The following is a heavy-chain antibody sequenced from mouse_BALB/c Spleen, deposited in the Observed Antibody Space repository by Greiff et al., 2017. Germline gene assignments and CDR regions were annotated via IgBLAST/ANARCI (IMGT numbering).Heavy chain of an antibody. CDR3: ARDRDYDAAMDY. D-gene: IGHD2-4*01. CDR1: GFTFSSYG. J-gene: IGHJ4*01. V-gene: IGHV5-6*01. Sequence: EVHLVESGGDLVKPGGSLKLSCAASGFTFSSYGMSWVRQTPDKRLEWVATISSGGSYTYYPDSVKGRFTISRDNAKNNLYLQMSSLKSEDTAMYYCARDRDYDAAMDYWGQGTSVTVSS. CDR2: ISSGGSYT.